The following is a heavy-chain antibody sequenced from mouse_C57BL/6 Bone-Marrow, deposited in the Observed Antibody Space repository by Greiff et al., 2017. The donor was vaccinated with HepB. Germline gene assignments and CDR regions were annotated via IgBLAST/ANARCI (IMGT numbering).Heavy chain of an antibody. V-gene: IGHV2-2*01. CDR3: ASSYYYGSSPYYYAMDY. J-gene: IGHJ4*01. Sequence: QVQLKQSGPGLVQPSQSLSITCTVSGFSLTSYGVHWVRQSPGKGLEWLGVIWSGGSTDYNAAFISRLSISKDNSKSQVFFKMNSLQADDTAIYYCASSYYYGSSPYYYAMDYWGQGTSVTVSS. CDR2: IWSGGST. CDR1: GFSLTSYG. D-gene: IGHD1-1*01.